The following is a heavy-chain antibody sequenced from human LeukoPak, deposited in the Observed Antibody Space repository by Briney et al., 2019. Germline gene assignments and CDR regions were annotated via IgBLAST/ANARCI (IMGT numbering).Heavy chain of an antibody. Sequence: ASVKVSCKASGYTFTSYGISWVRQAPGQGLEWMGWISAYNGNTNYAQKLQGRVTMTTDTSTSTAYMELRSLRSDDTAVYYCARDQHIVVVTAILGYWGQGTLVTVSS. D-gene: IGHD2-21*02. CDR3: ARDQHIVVVTAILGY. CDR2: ISAYNGNT. CDR1: GYTFTSYG. J-gene: IGHJ4*02. V-gene: IGHV1-18*01.